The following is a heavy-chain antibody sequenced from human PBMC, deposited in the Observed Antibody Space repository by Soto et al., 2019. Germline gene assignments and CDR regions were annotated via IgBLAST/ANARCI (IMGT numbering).Heavy chain of an antibody. CDR1: GFTFSSYA. J-gene: IGHJ6*02. D-gene: IGHD6-19*01. CDR2: ISGSGGST. Sequence: VGSLRLSCAASGFTFSSYAMSWVRQAPGKGLEWVSAISGSGGSTYYADSVKGRFTISRDNSKNTLYLQMNSLRAEDTAVYYCAKDPGYSSGWYDYYYYGMDVWGQGTTVTVSS. V-gene: IGHV3-23*01. CDR3: AKDPGYSSGWYDYYYYGMDV.